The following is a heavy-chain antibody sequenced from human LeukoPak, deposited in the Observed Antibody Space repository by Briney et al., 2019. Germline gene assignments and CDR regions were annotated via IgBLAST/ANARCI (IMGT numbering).Heavy chain of an antibody. CDR1: GFTFSSYA. D-gene: IGHD3-16*01. CDR2: FSGSGADI. CDR3: AKTAGGGRFDAFDI. V-gene: IGHV3-23*01. J-gene: IGHJ3*02. Sequence: GGSLRLSCAASGFTFSSYAMSWVRQTPGRGLEWVSSFSGSGADIFYAESVRGRFTISRDYSKNMLYLQMNSLRVEDTAVYYCAKTAGGGRFDAFDIWGRGTMVTVSS.